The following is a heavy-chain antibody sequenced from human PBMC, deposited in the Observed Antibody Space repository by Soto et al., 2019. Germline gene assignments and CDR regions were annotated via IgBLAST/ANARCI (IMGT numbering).Heavy chain of an antibody. CDR3: ARGLGYCTNGVCTTFDY. CDR2: IYYSGST. CDR1: GGSISSYY. Sequence: SETLSLTCSVLGGSISSYYWSWIRQPPGKGLEWIGNIYYSGSTNYHPSLKSRVTISVDTSKNHFSLKLSSVTAADTAVYYCARGLGYCTNGVCTTFDYWGRGTLVTVSS. D-gene: IGHD2-8*01. V-gene: IGHV4-59*01. J-gene: IGHJ4*02.